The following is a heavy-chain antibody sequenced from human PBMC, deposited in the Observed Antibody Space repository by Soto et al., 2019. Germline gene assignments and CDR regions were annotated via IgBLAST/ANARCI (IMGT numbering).Heavy chain of an antibody. Sequence: EVQLVESGGGLVQPGGSLRLSCAASGFTFSSYWMHWVRQAPGKGLVWVSSISTDPRSTSYADPVRGRFTISRDNAKNTLYLQMNSVRAEDTAVYYCARLPNKSPQNWGQGTRVIVSP. CDR1: GFTFSSYW. CDR2: ISTDPRST. J-gene: IGHJ1*01. V-gene: IGHV3-74*01. CDR3: ARLPNKSPQN.